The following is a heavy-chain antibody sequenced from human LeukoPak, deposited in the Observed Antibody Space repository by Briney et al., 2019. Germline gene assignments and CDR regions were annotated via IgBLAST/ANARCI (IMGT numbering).Heavy chain of an antibody. CDR1: GGSISSYY. D-gene: IGHD7-27*01. CDR3: ARGPNRYYFDS. V-gene: IGHV4-59*01. Sequence: TPSETLSLTCTVSGGSISSYYWSWIWQPPGKGLEWIGYISYSGSTNYNPSLKSRVTISVDTSKNQFSLNLSSVTAADTAVYFCARGPNRYYFDSWGQGTLVTVSS. J-gene: IGHJ4*02. CDR2: ISYSGST.